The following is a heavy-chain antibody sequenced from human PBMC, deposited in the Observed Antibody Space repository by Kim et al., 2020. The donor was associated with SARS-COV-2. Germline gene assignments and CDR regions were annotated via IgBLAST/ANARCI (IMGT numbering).Heavy chain of an antibody. CDR2: ISYDGSNK. CDR3: ARDGEGLRYFDWLALHDY. V-gene: IGHV3-30*04. J-gene: IGHJ4*02. D-gene: IGHD3-9*01. CDR1: GFTFSSYA. Sequence: GGSLRLSCAASGFTFSSYAMHWVRQAPGKGLEWVAVISYDGSNKYYADSVKGRFTISRDNSKNTLYLQMNSLRAEDTAVYYCARDGEGLRYFDWLALHDYWGQGTLVTVSS.